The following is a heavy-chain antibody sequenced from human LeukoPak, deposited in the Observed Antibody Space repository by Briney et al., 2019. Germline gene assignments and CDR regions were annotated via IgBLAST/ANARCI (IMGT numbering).Heavy chain of an antibody. CDR1: GFTFSSYA. CDR3: AKEGPRIDYYDSSGCGY. CDR2: ISYDGSNK. Sequence: GGSLRLSCAASGFTFSSYAMHWVRQAPGKGLEWVAVISYDGSNKYYADSVKGRFTISRDNSKNTLYLQMNSLRAEDTAVYYCAKEGPRIDYYDSSGCGYWGQGTLVTVSS. D-gene: IGHD3-22*01. V-gene: IGHV3-30-3*01. J-gene: IGHJ4*02.